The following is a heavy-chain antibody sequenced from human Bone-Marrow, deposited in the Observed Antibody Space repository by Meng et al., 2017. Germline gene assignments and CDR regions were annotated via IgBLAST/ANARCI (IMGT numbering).Heavy chain of an antibody. V-gene: IGHV4-39*07. CDR1: DDSISSSSYF. CDR2: IYYSWST. CDR3: ARGRVTGTSWGENDY. J-gene: IGHJ4*02. D-gene: IGHD1-20*01. Sequence: QPQLQESGPGPVKPLGTLSLPCTVSDDSISSSSYFWGWVRQPPGKGLESIGSIYYSWSTYYNPSLKSRVTISLDTSKKQFSLKLTSVSAADTAVYYCARGRVTGTSWGENDYWGQGTLVTVSS.